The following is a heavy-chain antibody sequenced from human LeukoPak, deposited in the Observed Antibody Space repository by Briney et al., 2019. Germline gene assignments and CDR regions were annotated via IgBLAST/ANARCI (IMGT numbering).Heavy chain of an antibody. Sequence: PGGSLSLSCAASGFTFSNYAMTWVRQAPGKGLEWVSTISASGRSTYYADSVKGRFTISRDNSKNTLYLQMNSLRAEDTAVYYCAKGESIAIDAFDIWGQGTMVTVSS. CDR3: AKGESIAIDAFDI. V-gene: IGHV3-23*01. J-gene: IGHJ3*02. CDR1: GFTFSNYA. CDR2: ISASGRST. D-gene: IGHD6-6*01.